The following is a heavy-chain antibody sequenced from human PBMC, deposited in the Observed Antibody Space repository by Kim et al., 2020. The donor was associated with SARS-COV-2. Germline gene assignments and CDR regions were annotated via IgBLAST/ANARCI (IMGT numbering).Heavy chain of an antibody. CDR3: ARVDHFSSSWFDS. D-gene: IGHD6-13*01. Sequence: NSNPSLKSRLTISVDKSKNQFSLKLKSVTAAETAVYFCARVDHFSSSWFDSWGRGTLVTVSS. J-gene: IGHJ5*01. V-gene: IGHV4-4*01.